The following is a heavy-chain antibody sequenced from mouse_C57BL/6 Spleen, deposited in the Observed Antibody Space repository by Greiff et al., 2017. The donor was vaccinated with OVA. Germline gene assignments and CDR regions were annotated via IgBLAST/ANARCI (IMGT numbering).Heavy chain of an antibody. CDR3: ARSLLDDYDGFAY. D-gene: IGHD2-4*01. J-gene: IGHJ3*01. V-gene: IGHV1-64*01. Sequence: QVQLQQPGAELVKPGASVKLSCKASGYTFTSYWMHWVKQRPGQGLEWIGMIHPNSGSTNYNEKFKSKATLTVDKSSSTAYMKLSSLTSEDSAVYYCARSLLDDYDGFAYWGQGTLVTVSA. CDR2: IHPNSGST. CDR1: GYTFTSYW.